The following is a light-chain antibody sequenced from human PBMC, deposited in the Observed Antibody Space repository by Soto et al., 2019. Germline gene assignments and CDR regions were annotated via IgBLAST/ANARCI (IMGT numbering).Light chain of an antibody. Sequence: QSVLTPPASGSGSPGQSISICRTGTSSVVGGYYHVSWYQQNPGKAPQVMIYEVSNRPSRVSNRFSGSKSGNTASLPISGLQAEDEADYYCSSYISSSWVFGGGTKVTVL. CDR1: SSVVGGYYH. J-gene: IGLJ3*02. CDR3: SSYISSSWV. V-gene: IGLV2-14*01. CDR2: EVS.